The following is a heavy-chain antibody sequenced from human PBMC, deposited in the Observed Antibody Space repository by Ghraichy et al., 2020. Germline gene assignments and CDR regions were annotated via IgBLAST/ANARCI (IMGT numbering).Heavy chain of an antibody. CDR1: NGSIGSSQYY. CDR3: ARGVRSGYFRYYMDT. J-gene: IGHJ6*03. D-gene: IGHD5-12*01. CDR2: VLYSGNS. Sequence: SETLSLTCTVSNGSIGSSQYYWAWLRQPPGKGLEWLGSVLYSGNSYYNPSFKSRVTMSADTSKNKFSLNLSSVTAADTALYFCARGVRSGYFRYYMDTWGKGTTVTVSS. V-gene: IGHV4-39*01.